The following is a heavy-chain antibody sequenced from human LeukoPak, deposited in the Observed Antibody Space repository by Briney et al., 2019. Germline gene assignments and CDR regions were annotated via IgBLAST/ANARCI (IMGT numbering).Heavy chain of an antibody. D-gene: IGHD3-10*01. CDR1: GFTVSSNY. Sequence: GGSLRLSCAASGFTVSSNYMSWVRQAPGKGLEWVSVIYSGGSTYYADSVKGRFTISRDNSKNTLYLQMNSLRAEDTAVYYCAREASFGEPAPDYWGQGTLVTVSS. CDR2: IYSGGST. CDR3: AREASFGEPAPDY. V-gene: IGHV3-53*01. J-gene: IGHJ4*02.